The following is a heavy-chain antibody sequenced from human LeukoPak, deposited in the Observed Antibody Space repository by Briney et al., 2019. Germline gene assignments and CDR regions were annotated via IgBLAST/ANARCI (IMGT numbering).Heavy chain of an antibody. CDR3: ARYPYHRLGPPLDL. Sequence: GASVKVSCKASGYTFFSSDITWVRQAPGQGLEWIGRISTSNGDTNYAAKLQGRVTMTTDTSTSTVYMELGSLTFDDTAVYFCARYPYHRLGPPLDLWGQGTLVTVSS. V-gene: IGHV1-18*01. CDR1: GYTFFSSD. D-gene: IGHD1-14*01. CDR2: ISTSNGDT. J-gene: IGHJ5*02.